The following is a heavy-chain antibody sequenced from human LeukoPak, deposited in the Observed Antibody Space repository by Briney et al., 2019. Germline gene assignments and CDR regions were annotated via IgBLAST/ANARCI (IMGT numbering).Heavy chain of an antibody. CDR2: ISGSGGTGI. CDR3: ARKGQGSNWAAEYFQN. V-gene: IGHV3-23*01. D-gene: IGHD1-1*01. CDR1: GFTFSSYS. J-gene: IGHJ1*01. Sequence: GGSLRLSCAASGFTFSSYSMNWVRQAPGKGLEWVSAISGSGGTGIYYADSVQGRFTISRDNSKNTLYLQMNSLRVEDTAIYYCARKGQGSNWAAEYFQNWGQGTQVTVSS.